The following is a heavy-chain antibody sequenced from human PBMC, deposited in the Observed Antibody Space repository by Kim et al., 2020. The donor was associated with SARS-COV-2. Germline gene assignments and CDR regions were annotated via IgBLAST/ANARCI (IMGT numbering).Heavy chain of an antibody. CDR1: GFTFSSYS. CDR3: ARDRCSSTSCYDEYYFDY. J-gene: IGHJ4*02. Sequence: GGSLRLSCAASGFTFSSYSMNWVRQAPGKGLEWVSYISSSSSTIYYADSVKGRFTISRDNAKNSLYLQMNSLRDEDTAVYYCARDRCSSTSCYDEYYFDYWGQGTLVTVSS. CDR2: ISSSSSTI. V-gene: IGHV3-48*02. D-gene: IGHD2-2*01.